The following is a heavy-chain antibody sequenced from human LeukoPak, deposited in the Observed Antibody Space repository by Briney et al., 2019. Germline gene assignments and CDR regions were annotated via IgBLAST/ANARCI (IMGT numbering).Heavy chain of an antibody. CDR2: ISSSGTTI. V-gene: IGHV3-48*03. CDR1: GFTFRSYA. Sequence: GGSLRLSCAASGFTFRSYAMNWVRQAPGKGLEWISYISSSGTTIYYADSVKGRFTISRDNAKNSLFLQMNSLRAEDTAVYYCARGGYSGSGGFDYWGQGTLVTVSS. J-gene: IGHJ4*02. D-gene: IGHD1-26*01. CDR3: ARGGYSGSGGFDY.